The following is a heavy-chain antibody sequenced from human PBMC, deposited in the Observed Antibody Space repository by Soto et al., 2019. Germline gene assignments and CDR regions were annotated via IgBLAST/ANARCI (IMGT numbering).Heavy chain of an antibody. D-gene: IGHD1-7*01. V-gene: IGHV4-59*01. Sequence: SETLSLTCTVSGASIRSYYWSWIRQPPGKGLEWIGYIYYSGSTNYNPSLKSRVTISLDTSKSEVSLKLNSVTAADTAVYYCARDSWNSYYYYYGMDVWGQGTTVTV. CDR2: IYYSGST. CDR3: ARDSWNSYYYYYGMDV. CDR1: GASIRSYY. J-gene: IGHJ6*02.